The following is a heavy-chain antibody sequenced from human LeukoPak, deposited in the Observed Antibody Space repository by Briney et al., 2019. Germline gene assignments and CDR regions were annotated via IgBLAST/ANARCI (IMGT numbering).Heavy chain of an antibody. D-gene: IGHD6-13*01. Sequence: PGRSLRLSCAASGFTFSSYGMHWVRQAPGKGLEWVAVISYDGSNKYYADSVKGRFTISRDNSKNTLYLQMNRLRAEDTAVYYCAKAIAAAGLDYWGQGTLVTVSS. CDR1: GFTFSSYG. J-gene: IGHJ4*02. CDR2: ISYDGSNK. V-gene: IGHV3-30*18. CDR3: AKAIAAAGLDY.